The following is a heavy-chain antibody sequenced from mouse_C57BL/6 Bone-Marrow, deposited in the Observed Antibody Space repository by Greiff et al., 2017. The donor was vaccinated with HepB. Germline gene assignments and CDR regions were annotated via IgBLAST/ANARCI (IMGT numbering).Heavy chain of an antibody. CDR2: ISYSGST. V-gene: IGHV3-1*01. CDR3: ARGGTTVVEYWYFDV. D-gene: IGHD1-1*01. Sequence: EVQLQQSGPGMVKPSQSLSLTCTVTGYSITSGYDWHWIRHFPGNKLEWMGYISYSGSTNYNPSLKSRISITHDTSKNHFFLKLNSVTTEDTATYYCARGGTTVVEYWYFDVWGTGTTVTVST. J-gene: IGHJ1*03. CDR1: GYSITSGYD.